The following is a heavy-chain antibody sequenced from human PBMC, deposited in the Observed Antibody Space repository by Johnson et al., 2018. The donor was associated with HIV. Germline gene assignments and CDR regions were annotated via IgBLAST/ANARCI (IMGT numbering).Heavy chain of an antibody. Sequence: QVHLVESGGGVVQPGRSLRLSCAASGFDFSGYALHWVRQAPGKGLEWVAVNSYDGLKKYYAGSVQGRFSISRDNSKDTLYLQMNKPRIEDTALYYCARSLHDYGDYLWGRDAFDLWGQGTMVIVSS. CDR3: ARSLHDYGDYLWGRDAFDL. CDR1: GFDFSGYA. J-gene: IGHJ3*01. CDR2: NSYDGLKK. D-gene: IGHD4-17*01. V-gene: IGHV3-30*04.